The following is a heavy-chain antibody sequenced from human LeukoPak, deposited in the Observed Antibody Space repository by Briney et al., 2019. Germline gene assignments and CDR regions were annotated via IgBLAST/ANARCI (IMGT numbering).Heavy chain of an antibody. CDR3: ARTPPYQLPSDDAFDI. D-gene: IGHD2-2*01. J-gene: IGHJ3*02. CDR1: GGTFSSYA. CDR2: IIPIFGTA. Sequence: SVRVSCKASGGTFSSYAISWVRQAPGQGLEWMGGIIPIFGTANYAQKFQGRVTITADESTSTAYMELSSLRSEDTAVYYCARTPPYQLPSDDAFDIWGQGTMVTVSS. V-gene: IGHV1-69*01.